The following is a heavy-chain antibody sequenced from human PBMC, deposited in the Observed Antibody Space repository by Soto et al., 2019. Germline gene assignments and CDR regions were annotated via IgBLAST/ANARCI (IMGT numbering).Heavy chain of an antibody. CDR2: MNQAGSEK. Sequence: GGSLRLSCGASGFSFMDYWMTWVRQAPWKGLEWVANMNQAGSEKNYVDSVKGRFIISRDNAQNSLYLQTDSLRAEDTAVYYCARQHSGSYYFGYWGLGTLVTVSS. CDR3: ARQHSGSYYFGY. J-gene: IGHJ4*02. V-gene: IGHV3-7*05. CDR1: GFSFMDYW. D-gene: IGHD1-26*01.